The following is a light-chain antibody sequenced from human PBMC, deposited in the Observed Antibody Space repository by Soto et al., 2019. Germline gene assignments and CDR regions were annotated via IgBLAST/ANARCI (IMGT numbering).Light chain of an antibody. V-gene: IGKV3D-15*01. CDR1: QSVSSN. CDR3: QQRYNWPPLT. CDR2: GAS. J-gene: IGKJ4*01. Sequence: EIVITQSPATLSVSPGERATLSCRASQSVSSNLAWYQQKPGQAPRLLIYGASTRATGIPARFSGSGSGTDFTLTISSLEPDDFGVYYCQQRYNWPPLTFGGGTKVDIK.